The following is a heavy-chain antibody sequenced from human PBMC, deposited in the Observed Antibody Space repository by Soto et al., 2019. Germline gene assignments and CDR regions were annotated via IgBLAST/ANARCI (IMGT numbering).Heavy chain of an antibody. V-gene: IGHV1-69*13. CDR1: GGTFSSYA. D-gene: IGHD5-12*01. J-gene: IGHJ6*02. Sequence: GASVKVSCKASGGTFSSYAISWVRQAPGQGLEWMGGIIPIFGTANYAQKFQGRVTITADESTSTAYMELSSLRSEDTAVYYCARIKLVRGDYYYYGMDVWGQGTTVTVSS. CDR2: IIPIFGTA. CDR3: ARIKLVRGDYYYYGMDV.